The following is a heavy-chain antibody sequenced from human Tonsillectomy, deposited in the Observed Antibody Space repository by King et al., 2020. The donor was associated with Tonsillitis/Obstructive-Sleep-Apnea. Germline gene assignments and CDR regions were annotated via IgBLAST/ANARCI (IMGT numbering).Heavy chain of an antibody. CDR3: ARMTTVTTIWFDP. V-gene: IGHV5-51*01. CDR1: GYIFTSYW. Sequence: VQLVESGAEVKKPGESLKIYCKGSGYIFTSYWIGWVRQMPGKGLEWMGIIYPGDSDTRYSPSFQGQVTISADKSISTAYLQWSSLKASDTAMYYCARMTTVTTIWFDPWGQGTLVTVSS. D-gene: IGHD4-17*01. J-gene: IGHJ5*02. CDR2: IYPGDSDT.